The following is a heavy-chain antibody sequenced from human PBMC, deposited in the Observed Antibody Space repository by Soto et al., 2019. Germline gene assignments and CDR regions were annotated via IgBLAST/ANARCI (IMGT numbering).Heavy chain of an antibody. CDR3: ARDNYYDSKVFDY. Sequence: QSGGSLRLSCAASGFTFSSYGMHWVRQAPGKGLEWVAVIWYDGSNKYYADSVKGRFTISRDNSKNTLYLQMNSLRAEDTAVYYCARDNYYDSKVFDYWGQGTLVTVSS. CDR2: IWYDGSNK. D-gene: IGHD3-22*01. CDR1: GFTFSSYG. J-gene: IGHJ4*02. V-gene: IGHV3-33*01.